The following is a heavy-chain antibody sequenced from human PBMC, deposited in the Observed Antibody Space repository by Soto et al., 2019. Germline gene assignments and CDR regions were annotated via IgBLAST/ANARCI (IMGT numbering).Heavy chain of an antibody. CDR2: ISGYNGNT. J-gene: IGHJ4*02. CDR3: TRRTNYYDGSGYYYDDVDY. Sequence: QVQLVQSGAEVKKPGASVQVSCKPAGYTFTSYDISWVRQAPGQGLQWMGWISGYNGNTNYAQNLQGRVTMTTDTSTSTAYVELRSLRSDDTAVYYCTRRTNYYDGSGYYYDDVDYWGQGTLVTVSS. V-gene: IGHV1-18*01. CDR1: GYTFTSYD. D-gene: IGHD3-22*01.